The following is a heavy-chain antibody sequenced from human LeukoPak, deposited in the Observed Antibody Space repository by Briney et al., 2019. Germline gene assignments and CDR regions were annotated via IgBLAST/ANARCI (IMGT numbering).Heavy chain of an antibody. CDR2: IYPGDSST. CDR3: ARQPGSGTDYSDY. J-gene: IGHJ4*02. V-gene: IGHV5-51*01. D-gene: IGHD3-10*01. CDR1: GYNFFSYW. Sequence: GESLKISCKGSGYNFFSYWIGWVRQMPGKGLEWMGIIYPGDSSTRYSPSFQGQVTISADKSISTVYLQWTSLKASDTAMYFCARQPGSGTDYSDYWGQGTLVTVSS.